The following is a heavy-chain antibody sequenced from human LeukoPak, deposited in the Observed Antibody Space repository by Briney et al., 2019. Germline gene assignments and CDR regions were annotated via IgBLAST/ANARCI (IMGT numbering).Heavy chain of an antibody. CDR2: INPSGGST. Sequence: ASVKVSCKASGYTFTSYYMHWVRQAPGQGLEWMGIINPSGGSTSCAQKFQGRVTMTRDTSTSTVYMELSSLRSEDTAVYYCARDVRPESGYYKGLYWYFDLWGCGTLVTVSS. J-gene: IGHJ2*01. CDR3: ARDVRPESGYYKGLYWYFDL. CDR1: GYTFTSYY. D-gene: IGHD3-22*01. V-gene: IGHV1-46*01.